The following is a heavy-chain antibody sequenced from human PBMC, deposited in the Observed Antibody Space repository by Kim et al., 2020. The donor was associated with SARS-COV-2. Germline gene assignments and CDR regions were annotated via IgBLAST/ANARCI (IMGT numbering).Heavy chain of an antibody. CDR1: GFTFSSYA. V-gene: IGHV3-30-3*01. J-gene: IGHJ4*02. Sequence: GGSLRLSCAASGFTFSSYAMHWVRQAPGKGLEWVAVISYDGSNKYYADSVKGRFTISRDNSKNTLYLQMNSLRAEDTAVYYCARVGSCSSTSCYLWFGELGYWGQGTLVTVSS. CDR3: ARVGSCSSTSCYLWFGELGY. D-gene: IGHD2-2*01. CDR2: ISYDGSNK.